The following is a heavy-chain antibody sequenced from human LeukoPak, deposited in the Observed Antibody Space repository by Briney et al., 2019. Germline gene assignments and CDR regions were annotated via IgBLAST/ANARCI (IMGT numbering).Heavy chain of an antibody. D-gene: IGHD3-10*01. V-gene: IGHV3-30*18. CDR3: AKGDPYGSGSYPVDY. J-gene: IGHJ4*02. Sequence: GGSLRLSCAASGFTFSRYGMHCVRQASGKGLEWVALISYDGSNKYYADSVKSRFTISRDNSKNTLYLQMNSLRPEDTPVYYCAKGDPYGSGSYPVDYWGQGALVTVSS. CDR1: GFTFSRYG. CDR2: ISYDGSNK.